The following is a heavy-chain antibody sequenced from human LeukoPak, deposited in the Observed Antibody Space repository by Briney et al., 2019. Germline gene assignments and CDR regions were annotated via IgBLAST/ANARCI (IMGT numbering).Heavy chain of an antibody. D-gene: IGHD3-3*01. CDR2: IYYSGST. CDR1: GGSFSGYY. Sequence: SETLSLTCAVYGGSFSGYYWSWIRQPPGKGLEWIGYIYYSGSTNYNPSLKSRVTISVDTSKNQFSLKLTSMTAADTAVYYCAKSGQSGFSFDPWGQGTLVTVSS. CDR3: AKSGQSGFSFDP. J-gene: IGHJ5*02. V-gene: IGHV4-59*12.